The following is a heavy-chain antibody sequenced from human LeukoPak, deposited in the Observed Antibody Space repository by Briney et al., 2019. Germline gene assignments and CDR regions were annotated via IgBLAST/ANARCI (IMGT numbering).Heavy chain of an antibody. D-gene: IGHD3-10*01. CDR1: GGSISSSNW. CDR3: ARDRWGYYGSGSYYAVWYFDL. J-gene: IGHJ2*01. CDR2: IYHSGST. Sequence: SGTLSLTCAVSGGSISSSNWWSWVRQPPGKGLEWIGEIYHSGSTNYNPSLKSRVTISVDKSKNQFSLKLSSVTAAGTAVYYCARDRWGYYGSGSYYAVWYFDLWGRGTLVTVSS. V-gene: IGHV4-4*02.